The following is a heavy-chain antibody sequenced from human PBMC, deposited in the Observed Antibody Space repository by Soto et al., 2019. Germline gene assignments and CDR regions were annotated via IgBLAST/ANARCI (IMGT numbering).Heavy chain of an antibody. Sequence: GASVKVSCKTSGYSFAGHYLHWVRQAPGQGLDWMGWINPNSGGTIYSQEFQGRVTMTRDTSISTAYMVLTSLRSDDTAVYYCARDSHYDILTGYSRNAFDMWGRGTVVTVSS. CDR2: INPNSGGT. CDR3: ARDSHYDILTGYSRNAFDM. D-gene: IGHD3-9*01. CDR1: GYSFAGHY. V-gene: IGHV1-2*02. J-gene: IGHJ3*02.